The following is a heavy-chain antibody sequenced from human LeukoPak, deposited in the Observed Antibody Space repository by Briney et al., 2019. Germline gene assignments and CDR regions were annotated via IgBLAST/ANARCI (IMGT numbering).Heavy chain of an antibody. CDR1: GGSIGSYY. CDR3: ARHPIVATGTLFDY. Sequence: PSETLSLTCTVSGGSIGSYYWSWIRQPPGKGLEWIGYIYYSVTTNYNPSLKSRVTISVDTSKNQFSLKLSSVTAADTAMYYCARHPIVATGTLFDYWGQGTLVTVSS. V-gene: IGHV4-59*08. D-gene: IGHD5-12*01. CDR2: IYYSVTT. J-gene: IGHJ4*02.